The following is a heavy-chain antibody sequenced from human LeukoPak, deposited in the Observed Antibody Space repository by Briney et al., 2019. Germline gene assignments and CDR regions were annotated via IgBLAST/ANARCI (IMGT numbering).Heavy chain of an antibody. D-gene: IGHD3-22*01. CDR1: GDSISSYY. V-gene: IGHV4-34*01. CDR3: ARVSPYYYDSSGYYYRWFDP. Sequence: PSETLSLTCTVSGDSISSYYWSWIRQPPGKGLEWIGEINHSGSTNYNPSLKSRVTISVDTSKNQFSLKLSSVTAADTAVYYCARVSPYYYDSSGYYYRWFDPWGQGTLVTVSS. J-gene: IGHJ5*02. CDR2: INHSGST.